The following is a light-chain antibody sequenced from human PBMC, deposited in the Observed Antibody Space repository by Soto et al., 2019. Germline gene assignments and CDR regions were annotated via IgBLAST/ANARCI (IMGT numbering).Light chain of an antibody. CDR2: AAS. CDR1: QGINTF. J-gene: IGKJ5*01. V-gene: IGKV1-9*01. CDR3: KQLNSYPIT. Sequence: IQLTQSPSSLSASVGDRVTITCRASQGINTFLAWYQQKAGKAPKLLIYAASTLQSGVPSRFSGSGSGTDFTLTIRSLQSEDFATYYCKQLNSYPITFGQGTRLEIK.